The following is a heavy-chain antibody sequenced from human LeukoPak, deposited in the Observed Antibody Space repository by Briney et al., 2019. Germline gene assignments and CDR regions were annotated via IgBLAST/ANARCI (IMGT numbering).Heavy chain of an antibody. CDR2: ISGSAGGT. V-gene: IGHV3-23*01. CDR1: GFTFSRYS. CDR3: TKDPLDY. J-gene: IGHJ4*02. Sequence: GGSLRLSCAASGFTFSRYSVNWVRQAPGKGLEWVSSISGSAGGTFYSDSVRGRFTISRDSPKNTLYLQMSSLRVEDTALYYCTKDPLDYWGQGTLVTVSS.